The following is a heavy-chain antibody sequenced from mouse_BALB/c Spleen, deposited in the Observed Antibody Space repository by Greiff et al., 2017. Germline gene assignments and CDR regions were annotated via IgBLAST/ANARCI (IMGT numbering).Heavy chain of an antibody. J-gene: IGHJ1*01. CDR3: ARRYYGSRGWYFDV. D-gene: IGHD1-1*01. CDR1: GFTFSSYT. Sequence: EVMLVESGGGLVQPGGSLKLSCAASGFTFSSYTMSWVRQTPEKRLEWVAYISNGGGSTYYPDTVKGRFTISRDNAKNTLYLQMSSLKSEDTAMYYCARRYYGSRGWYFDVWGAGTTVTVSS. V-gene: IGHV5-12-2*01. CDR2: ISNGGGST.